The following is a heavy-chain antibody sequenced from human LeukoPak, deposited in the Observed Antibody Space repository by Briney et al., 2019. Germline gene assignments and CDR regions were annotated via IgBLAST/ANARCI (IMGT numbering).Heavy chain of an antibody. J-gene: IGHJ6*02. CDR1: GNSISSYNYY. Sequence: SQTLSLTCTVSGNSISSYNYYWSWVRQPAGKGLEWIGRVYPSGNTNYNPYNPSLTGRVTISIDASRNQFSLILTSVTAADTAVYYCARITFVVEGYGMDVWGQGTTVTVSS. D-gene: IGHD2-21*01. V-gene: IGHV4-61*02. CDR3: ARITFVVEGYGMDV. CDR2: VYPSGNT.